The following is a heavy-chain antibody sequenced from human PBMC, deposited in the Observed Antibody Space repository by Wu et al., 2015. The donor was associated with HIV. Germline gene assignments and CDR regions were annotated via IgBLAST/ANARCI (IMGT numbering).Heavy chain of an antibody. CDR2: IIPLFGTT. D-gene: IGHD6-19*01. Sequence: QVQLVQSGAEVKKPGASVKVSCKASGHTFIGYYIHWVRQAPGQGLEWLGGIIPLFGTTEYAQIFQGRVTITTDESTSTAYMRLNSLRSEDTAVYFCASPRSPGFSSAWPTYFDYWGQGTLVTVSS. CDR1: GHTFIGYY. J-gene: IGHJ4*02. CDR3: ASPRSPGFSSAWPTYFDY. V-gene: IGHV1-69*01.